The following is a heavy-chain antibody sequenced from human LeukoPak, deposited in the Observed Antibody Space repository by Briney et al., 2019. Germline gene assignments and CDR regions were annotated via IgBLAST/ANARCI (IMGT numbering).Heavy chain of an antibody. CDR3: ARVRGNYYDSSGYYQGALGGWYFDY. Sequence: SQTLTLTCTVSGGSISSGGYYWSWIRQPPGKGLEWIGYIYHSGSTYYNPSLKSRVTISVDRSKNQFSLKLSSVTAADTAVYYCARVRGNYYDSSGYYQGALGGWYFDYWGQGTLVTVSS. V-gene: IGHV4-30-2*01. CDR2: IYHSGST. J-gene: IGHJ4*02. CDR1: GGSISSGGYY. D-gene: IGHD3-22*01.